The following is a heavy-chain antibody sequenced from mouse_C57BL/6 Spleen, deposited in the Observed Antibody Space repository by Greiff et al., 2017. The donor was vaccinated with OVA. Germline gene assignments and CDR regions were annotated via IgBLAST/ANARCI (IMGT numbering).Heavy chain of an antibody. V-gene: IGHV2-2*01. CDR3: ARNGNYYGSSYGGYYFDY. J-gene: IGHJ2*01. Sequence: QVQLQQSGPGLVQPSQSLSITCTVSGFSLTSYGVHWVRQSPGKGLEWLGVIWSGGSTDYNAAFISRLSISKDNSKSQVFFKMNSLQADDTAIYYCARNGNYYGSSYGGYYFDYWGQGTTLTVSS. CDR1: GFSLTSYG. D-gene: IGHD1-1*01. CDR2: IWSGGST.